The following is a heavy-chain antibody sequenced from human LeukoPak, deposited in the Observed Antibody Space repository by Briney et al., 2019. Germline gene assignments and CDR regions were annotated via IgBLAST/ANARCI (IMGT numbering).Heavy chain of an antibody. J-gene: IGHJ3*02. CDR3: ARGGYSSSWYDHDAFDI. CDR2: INPNSGGT. Sequence: ASVKVSCKASGYTFTGYYMHWVRQAPGQGLEWMGRINPNSGGTNYAQKFQGRVTMTRDTPISTAYMELSRLRSDDTAVYYCARGGYSSSWYDHDAFDIWGQGTMVTVPS. V-gene: IGHV1-2*06. CDR1: GYTFTGYY. D-gene: IGHD6-13*01.